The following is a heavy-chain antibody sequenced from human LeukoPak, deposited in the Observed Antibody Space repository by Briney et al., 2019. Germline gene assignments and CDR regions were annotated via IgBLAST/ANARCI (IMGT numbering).Heavy chain of an antibody. V-gene: IGHV3-23*01. D-gene: IGHD6-19*01. Sequence: GGSLRLSCTASEFTFGDYAISWVRQAPGKGLEWVSAISGSGGSTYYADSVKGRFTISRDNSKNTLYLQMNSLRAEDTAVYYCARDSGAYSSGWYGAFDIWGQGTMVTVSS. CDR2: ISGSGGST. CDR3: ARDSGAYSSGWYGAFDI. CDR1: EFTFGDYA. J-gene: IGHJ3*02.